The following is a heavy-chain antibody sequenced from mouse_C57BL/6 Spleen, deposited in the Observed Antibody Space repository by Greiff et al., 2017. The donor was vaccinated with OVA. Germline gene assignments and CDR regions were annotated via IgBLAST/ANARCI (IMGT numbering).Heavy chain of an antibody. CDR3: ARGGYYYGSSYFDY. CDR1: GYTFTSYW. D-gene: IGHD1-1*01. V-gene: IGHV1-64*01. CDR2: IHPNSGST. Sequence: LQQPGAELVKPGASVKLSCKASGYTFTSYWMHWVKQRPGQGLEWIGMIHPNSGSTNYNEKFKSKATLTVDKSSSTAYMQLSSLTSEDSAVYYCARGGYYYGSSYFDYWGQGTTLTVSS. J-gene: IGHJ2*01.